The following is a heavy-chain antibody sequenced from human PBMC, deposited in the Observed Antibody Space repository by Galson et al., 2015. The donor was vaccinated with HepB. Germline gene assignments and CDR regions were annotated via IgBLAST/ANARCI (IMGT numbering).Heavy chain of an antibody. J-gene: IGHJ6*03. CDR1: GFTFSSYA. Sequence: SLRLSCAASGFTFSSYAMNWVRQAPGKGLEWVSSISGGGGRTYYADSVKGRFTISRDKSKNTLFLQMNSLRAEDTAVYYCAKCDYDILTGYYSYYYYYMDVWGKGTTVTVSS. D-gene: IGHD3-9*01. V-gene: IGHV3-23*01. CDR2: ISGGGGRT. CDR3: AKCDYDILTGYYSYYYYYMDV.